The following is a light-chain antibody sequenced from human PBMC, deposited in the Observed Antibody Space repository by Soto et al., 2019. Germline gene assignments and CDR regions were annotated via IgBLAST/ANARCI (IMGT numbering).Light chain of an antibody. CDR3: QSDDSSLSGEV. Sequence: QSVLTQPPSVSGAPGQRVTISCTGRSSNIGAGYDVHWYQQLPGTAPKLLIYGNSNRPSGVPDRFSGFKSGTSASLAITGLQAEDEGDYYCQSDDSSLSGEVFGGGTKLTVL. CDR2: GNS. J-gene: IGLJ2*01. CDR1: SSNIGAGYD. V-gene: IGLV1-40*01.